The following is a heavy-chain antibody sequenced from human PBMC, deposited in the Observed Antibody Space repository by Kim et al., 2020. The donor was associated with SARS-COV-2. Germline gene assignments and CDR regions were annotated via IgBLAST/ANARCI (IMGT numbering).Heavy chain of an antibody. J-gene: IGHJ5*02. D-gene: IGHD2-8*02. V-gene: IGHV3-9*01. CDR3: AKAPLVDYENNWFDP. Sequence: DSVKGRFTISRDNAKNSLYLQMNSLRAEDTALYYCAKAPLVDYENNWFDPWGQGTLVTVSS.